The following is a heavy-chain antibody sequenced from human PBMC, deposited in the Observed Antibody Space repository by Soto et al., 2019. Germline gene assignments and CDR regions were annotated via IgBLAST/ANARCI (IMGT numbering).Heavy chain of an antibody. CDR3: ARGRLISLYYFDY. D-gene: IGHD2-15*01. CDR1: GFTFSSYG. J-gene: IGHJ4*02. Sequence: GGSLRLSCAASGFTFSSYGMHWVRQAPGKGLEWVAVISYDGSNKYYADSVKGRFTISRENAKNSLYLQMNSLRAEDTAVYYCARGRLISLYYFDYWGQGTLVTVSS. CDR2: ISYDGSNK. V-gene: IGHV3-30*03.